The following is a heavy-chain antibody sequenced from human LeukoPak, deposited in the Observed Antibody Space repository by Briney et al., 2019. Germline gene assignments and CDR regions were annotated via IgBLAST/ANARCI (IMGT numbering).Heavy chain of an antibody. CDR2: INHRGYT. D-gene: IGHD3-16*01. J-gene: IGHJ4*02. V-gene: IGHV4-34*01. CDR3: ARAWGPTGPPPNY. CDR1: GGSFNDYY. Sequence: SETLSLTCAVYGGSFNDYYWTWIRQPPGKGLEWIGEINHRGYTNYNPSLESRVTISVDKSKRQFSLSLRSATAADTAVYYCARAWGPTGPPPNYWGQGTLVTVSS.